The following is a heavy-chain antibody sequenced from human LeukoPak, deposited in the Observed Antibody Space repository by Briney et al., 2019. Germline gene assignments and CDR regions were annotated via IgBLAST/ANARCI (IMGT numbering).Heavy chain of an antibody. CDR3: ARGKAGSGYSIDY. CDR1: GFTFRGNW. J-gene: IGHJ4*02. CDR2: INTDGRST. Sequence: GGSLRLSCAASGFTFRGNWMHWVRQVPGKGLVWVSRINTDGRSTGYADSVKGRFTISRDNAENTLYLQMNSLRAEDTAIYYCARGKAGSGYSIDYWGQGTLVTVSS. D-gene: IGHD3-3*01. V-gene: IGHV3-74*01.